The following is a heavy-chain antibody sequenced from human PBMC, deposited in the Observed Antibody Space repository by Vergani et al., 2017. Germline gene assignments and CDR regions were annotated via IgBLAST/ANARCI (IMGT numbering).Heavy chain of an antibody. V-gene: IGHV3-23*04. CDR2: ISGSGGST. CDR3: AKDRGYGGNSGSDY. J-gene: IGHJ4*02. Sequence: VQLVESGGGVVQPGRSLRLSCAASGFTFSSYGMHWVRQAPGKGLEWVSAISGSGGSTYYADSVKGRFTISRDNSKNTLYLQMNSLRAEDTAVYYCAKDRGYGGNSGSDYWGQGTLVTVSS. D-gene: IGHD4-23*01. CDR1: GFTFSSYG.